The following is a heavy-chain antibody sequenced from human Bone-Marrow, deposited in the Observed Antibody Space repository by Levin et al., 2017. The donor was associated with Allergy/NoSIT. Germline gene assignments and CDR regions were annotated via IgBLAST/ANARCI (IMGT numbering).Heavy chain of an antibody. Sequence: LSLTCAASGILFSSYDMNWVRQAPGKGLEWVSSISSGGNYIYSADSVKGLFTISRDNAKNSLFLQMYSLRAEDTAVYYFASWAMYHYDRSAFDYFYDAMAVWGQGPTVTVSS. J-gene: IGHJ6*02. CDR1: GILFSSYD. CDR3: ASWAMYHYDRSAFDYFYDAMAV. V-gene: IGHV3-21*01. D-gene: IGHD3-22*01. CDR2: ISSGGNYI.